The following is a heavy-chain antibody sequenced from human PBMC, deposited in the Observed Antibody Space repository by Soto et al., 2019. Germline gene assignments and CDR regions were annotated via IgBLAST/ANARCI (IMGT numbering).Heavy chain of an antibody. Sequence: QVQLVQSGAEEKKPGASVKVSCKASGFTFTGYAIHWVRQAPGQRLEWMGWIKADNTNTKYSQKFQGRVTITRDTSASTAYRELSSLRSEDTAVHYCAREGGWYVDYWGQGTLVTVSS. D-gene: IGHD6-19*01. CDR3: AREGGWYVDY. CDR2: IKADNTNT. J-gene: IGHJ4*02. V-gene: IGHV1-3*05. CDR1: GFTFTGYA.